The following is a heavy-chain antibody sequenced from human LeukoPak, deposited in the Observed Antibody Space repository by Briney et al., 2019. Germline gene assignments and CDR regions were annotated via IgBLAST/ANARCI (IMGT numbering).Heavy chain of an antibody. CDR1: GFSFSSYG. Sequence: GGSLRLSCAASGFSFSSYGMHWVRLAPGKGLEWVTFIRDNGNSKYYADSVKGRFTISRDNSKNTLYLQMNSLRAEDTAVYYCSREVWITTRSRDYFDCWGQASLVTVSS. CDR3: SREVWITTRSRDYFDC. V-gene: IGHV3-30*02. J-gene: IGHJ4*02. CDR2: IRDNGNSK. D-gene: IGHD6-6*01.